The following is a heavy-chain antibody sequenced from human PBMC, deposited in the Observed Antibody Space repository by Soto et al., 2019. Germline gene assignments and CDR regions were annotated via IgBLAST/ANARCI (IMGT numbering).Heavy chain of an antibody. J-gene: IGHJ5*02. Sequence: SETLSLTCPVSGGSISSGGYYWSWIRQHPGKGLEWIGYIYYSGSTYYNPSLKSRVTISVDTSKNQFSLKLSSVTAADTAVYYCARDDRTAAAGGNWFAPWGQGPRVPVSP. D-gene: IGHD6-13*01. CDR3: ARDDRTAAAGGNWFAP. CDR2: IYYSGST. V-gene: IGHV4-31*03. CDR1: GGSISSGGYY.